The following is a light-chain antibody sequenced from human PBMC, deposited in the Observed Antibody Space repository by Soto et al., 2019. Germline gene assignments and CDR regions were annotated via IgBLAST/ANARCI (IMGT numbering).Light chain of an antibody. V-gene: IGLV2-14*01. CDR2: EVR. CDR1: SSDVGGYNY. CDR3: ISFTSRHIYV. J-gene: IGLJ1*01. Sequence: QSVLTQPAAVSGSPGQSITISCTGTSSDVGGYNYVSWYQQHPGKAPKLMIYEVRNRPSGVSNRFSGSKSGNTASLTISGLQAEDEADYYCISFTSRHIYVFGTGTKVTVL.